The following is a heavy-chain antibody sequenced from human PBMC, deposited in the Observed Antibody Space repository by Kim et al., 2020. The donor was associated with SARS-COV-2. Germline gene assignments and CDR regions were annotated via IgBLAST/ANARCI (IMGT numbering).Heavy chain of an antibody. D-gene: IGHD4-17*01. V-gene: IGHV4-34*01. CDR1: GGSFSGHY. Sequence: SETLSLTCAVFGGSFSGHYWSWVRQPPKKGLEWVGEIGHDGATNYNPSLKRRVTISADTSKNQVSLKLRTVTAADTAVYFCARGILGHYYFDLWGRGTL. CDR2: IGHDGAT. CDR3: ARGILGHYYFDL. J-gene: IGHJ2*01.